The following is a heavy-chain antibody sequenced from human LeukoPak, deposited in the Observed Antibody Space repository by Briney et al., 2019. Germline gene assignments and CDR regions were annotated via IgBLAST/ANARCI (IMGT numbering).Heavy chain of an antibody. J-gene: IGHJ4*02. D-gene: IGHD4-23*01. V-gene: IGHV3-7*02. Sequence: PGGCLRLSCAPHGFTLGTYWMRSVRQAPGKGLEWVASIKQDGSEKYYVDSVKGRFTISRDNAKNSLVLQMNSLRAEDTALYYCARFGYGGKVDYWGQGTLVTVSS. CDR1: GFTLGTYW. CDR2: IKQDGSEK. CDR3: ARFGYGGKVDY.